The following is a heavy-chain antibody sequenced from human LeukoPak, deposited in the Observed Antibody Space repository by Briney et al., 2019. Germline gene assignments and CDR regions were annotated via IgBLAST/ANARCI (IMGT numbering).Heavy chain of an antibody. Sequence: ASVKVSCKVSGYTLTELSMHWVRQAPGKGLEWMGGFDPEDGETIYAQKFQGRVTMTEDTSTDTAYMELSSLRSEDTAVYYCATVGPLRGVQLERRAYYGMDVWGQGTTVTVSS. D-gene: IGHD1-1*01. J-gene: IGHJ6*02. CDR1: GYTLTELS. CDR2: FDPEDGET. CDR3: ATVGPLRGVQLERRAYYGMDV. V-gene: IGHV1-24*01.